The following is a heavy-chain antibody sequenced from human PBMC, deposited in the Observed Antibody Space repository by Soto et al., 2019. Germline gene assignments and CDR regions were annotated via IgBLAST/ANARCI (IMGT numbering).Heavy chain of an antibody. CDR3: ARDPGYCTNGVCPIFDF. J-gene: IGHJ4*02. CDR2: FYHSGTT. V-gene: IGHV4-61*05. Sequence: PSETLSLTCAVSGGSIRNNYVYWGWIRQPPGKGLEWIGHFYHSGTTNYSPALKSRVTISIDQSKNQFSLRLNSVTAADTAVYFCARDPGYCTNGVCPIFDFWGQGIPVT. D-gene: IGHD2-8*01. CDR1: GGSIRNNYVY.